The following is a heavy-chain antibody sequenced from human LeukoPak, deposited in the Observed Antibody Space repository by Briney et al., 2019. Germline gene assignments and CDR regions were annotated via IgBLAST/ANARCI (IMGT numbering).Heavy chain of an antibody. CDR2: VYYSGGA. CDR1: GGSISSSSHY. D-gene: IGHD3-22*01. V-gene: IGHV4-39*01. J-gene: IGHJ6*04. CDR3: ARSRDYYDNRGHFTIWAMDV. Sequence: SETLSLTCTVSGGSISSSSHYWGWMRQPPEKELEWIGSVYYSGGAHYNPSPKSRVTVSVDRSNNQFSLKLTSVTAADTAVYFCARSRDYYDNRGHFTIWAMDVWGKGTTVIVSA.